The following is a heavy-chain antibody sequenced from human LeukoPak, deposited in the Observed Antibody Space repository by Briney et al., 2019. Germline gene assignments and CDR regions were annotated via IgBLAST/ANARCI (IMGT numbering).Heavy chain of an antibody. Sequence: GGSLRLSCAASGFTFSDYYMSWFRQAPGKGLEWVGFIRSKAYGGTTEYAASVKGRFTISRDDSKSIAYLQMNSLKTEDTAVYYCTREQVGATSFDYWGQGTLVTVSS. CDR2: IRSKAYGGTT. D-gene: IGHD1-26*01. CDR1: GFTFSDYY. CDR3: TREQVGATSFDY. J-gene: IGHJ4*02. V-gene: IGHV3-49*03.